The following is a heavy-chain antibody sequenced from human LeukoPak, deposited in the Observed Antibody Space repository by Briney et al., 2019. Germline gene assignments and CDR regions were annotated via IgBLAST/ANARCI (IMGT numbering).Heavy chain of an antibody. J-gene: IGHJ5*02. Sequence: ASVKVSCKASGYTFTSYGISWVRQAPGQGLEWMGCITAYNGNTNYAQKLQGRVTMTTDTSTSTAYMELRSLRSDDTAVYYCARSGGSYYDERNWFDPWGQGTLVTVSS. CDR1: GYTFTSYG. CDR3: ARSGGSYYDERNWFDP. V-gene: IGHV1-18*01. D-gene: IGHD1-26*01. CDR2: ITAYNGNT.